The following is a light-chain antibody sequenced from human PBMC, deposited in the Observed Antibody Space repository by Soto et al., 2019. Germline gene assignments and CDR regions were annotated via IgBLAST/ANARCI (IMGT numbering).Light chain of an antibody. V-gene: IGKV3-20*01. J-gene: IGKJ1*01. CDR1: ESVSSSF. CDR3: QQYGRT. Sequence: EVVLTQSPGTLSLSPGERATLSCRASESVSSSFLTWYQQKPGQAPRLLIYRTSNRVTGIPDRFSGSWSGTDFTLTISRLEPEDFAMYYCQQYGRTFGQGTKVDI. CDR2: RTS.